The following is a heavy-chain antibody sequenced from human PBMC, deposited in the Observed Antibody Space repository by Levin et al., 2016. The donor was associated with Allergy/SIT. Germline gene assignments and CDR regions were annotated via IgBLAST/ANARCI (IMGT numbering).Heavy chain of an antibody. CDR1: GFTFSSYA. Sequence: GGSLRLSCAASGFTFSSYAMSWVRQAPGKGLEWVSGISGSGGSTYYADSLKGQFTISRDNSKNTLYLQMSSLRAEDTAVYYCAKDRGGGSSSRLNYYFDYWGQGTLVTVSS. CDR3: AKDRGGGSSSRLNYYFDY. V-gene: IGHV3-23*01. CDR2: ISGSGGST. D-gene: IGHD6-6*01. J-gene: IGHJ4*02.